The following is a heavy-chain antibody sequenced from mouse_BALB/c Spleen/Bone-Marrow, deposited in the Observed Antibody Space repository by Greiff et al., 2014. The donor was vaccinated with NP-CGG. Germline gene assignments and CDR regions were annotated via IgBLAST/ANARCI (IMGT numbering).Heavy chain of an antibody. Sequence: EVKLVESGGGLVQPGGSRKLSCAASGFTFSSFGIHWVRQAPEKGLEWVAYISSDSSTIYYADTVKGRFTISRDSPKNTLFLQMTSLRSEDTAMYYCARSNYVGYYAMDYWGQGTSVTVSS. J-gene: IGHJ4*01. CDR1: GFTFSSFG. V-gene: IGHV5-17*02. D-gene: IGHD1-1*01. CDR3: ARSNYVGYYAMDY. CDR2: ISSDSSTI.